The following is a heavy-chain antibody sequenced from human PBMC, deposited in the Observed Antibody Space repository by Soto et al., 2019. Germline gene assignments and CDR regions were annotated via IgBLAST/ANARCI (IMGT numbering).Heavy chain of an antibody. D-gene: IGHD4-17*01. J-gene: IGHJ5*01. CDR1: GFTFFAYW. CDR2: INSDGSHT. V-gene: IGHV3-74*01. Sequence: EVQLVESGGGLVQPGGSLKLSCAASGFTFFAYWIHWVRQVPGKGLVWVSRINSDGSHTSYADSVRGRCTISRDNSKNTEYLQMNSLTAGDTAVYYCAKEGDYGEYGGGHRFDSWGEGSLVTVAS. CDR3: AKEGDYGEYGGGHRFDS.